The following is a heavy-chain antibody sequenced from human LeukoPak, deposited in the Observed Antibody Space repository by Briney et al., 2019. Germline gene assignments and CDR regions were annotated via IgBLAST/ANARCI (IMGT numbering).Heavy chain of an antibody. CDR2: ISPSDGNT. CDR3: AKIIHSGYESYYYYYGIDV. Sequence: LPGGSLRLSCAASGFTFSNAWMSWVRQAPGKGLEWVSAISPSDGNTFYADSVKGRFTISRDNSMNTLSLHMNSLRAEDTALYYCAKIIHSGYESYYYYYGIDVWGQGTTVTVSS. J-gene: IGHJ6*02. D-gene: IGHD5-12*01. V-gene: IGHV3-23*01. CDR1: GFTFSNAW.